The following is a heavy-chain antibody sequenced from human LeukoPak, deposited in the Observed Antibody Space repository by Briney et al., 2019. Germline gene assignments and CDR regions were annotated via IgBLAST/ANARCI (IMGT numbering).Heavy chain of an antibody. CDR1: GFTVSSNY. Sequence: GGSLRLSCAASGFTVSSNYMSWVRQAPGKGLEWVSVIYSGGSTYYADSVKGRFTISRDNSKNTLYLQMNSLRAEDTAVYYCAREKNDFWSGYFRGVGVFDYWAREPWSPSPQ. J-gene: IGHJ4*02. V-gene: IGHV3-66*02. CDR2: IYSGGST. D-gene: IGHD3-3*01. CDR3: AREKNDFWSGYFRGVGVFDY.